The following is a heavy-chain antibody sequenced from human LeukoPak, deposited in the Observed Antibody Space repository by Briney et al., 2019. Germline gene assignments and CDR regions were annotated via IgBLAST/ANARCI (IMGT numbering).Heavy chain of an antibody. D-gene: IGHD5-24*01. J-gene: IGHJ4*02. Sequence: GGSLRLSRAASGFTFSSYGMHWVRQAPGKGLEWVAFIRYDGRNKYYADSVKGRFTISRDKSKNTLYLQMNSLRPEDTALYYCAKGDGYNWGHFDYWGQGTLVTVSS. CDR3: AKGDGYNWGHFDY. CDR2: IRYDGRNK. CDR1: GFTFSSYG. V-gene: IGHV3-30*02.